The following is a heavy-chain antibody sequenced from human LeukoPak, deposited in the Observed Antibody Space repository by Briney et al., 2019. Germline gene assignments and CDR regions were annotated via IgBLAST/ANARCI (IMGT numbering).Heavy chain of an antibody. V-gene: IGHV3-7*01. CDR2: INQDGSDK. CDR1: GFTFRCYW. Sequence: PGGSLRLFWAAYGFTFRCYWMIWGRQAQGKGLEREANINQDGSDKNYVDSVKGRFTISRDNAKNSLYLQMNSLRAEDTAVYYCAKFTRSSGDCLWGQGILVTVSS. D-gene: IGHD2-21*01. J-gene: IGHJ4*02. CDR3: AKFTRSSGDCL.